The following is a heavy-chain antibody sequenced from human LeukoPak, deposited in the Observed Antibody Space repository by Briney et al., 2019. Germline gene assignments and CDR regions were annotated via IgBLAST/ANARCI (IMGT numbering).Heavy chain of an antibody. CDR2: IYGDGAK. J-gene: IGHJ4*02. V-gene: IGHV3-53*01. CDR3: ARSLRGSYYHLAY. Sequence: GGSLRLSCAASGFSISNNYMTWVRQAPAKGLEWVSVIYGDGAKYYRDSVKGRFTISRDNSKNTLYLEMNSLRTEDTAVYYCARSLRGSYYHLAYWGQGTLVTVSS. CDR1: GFSISNNY. D-gene: IGHD1-26*01.